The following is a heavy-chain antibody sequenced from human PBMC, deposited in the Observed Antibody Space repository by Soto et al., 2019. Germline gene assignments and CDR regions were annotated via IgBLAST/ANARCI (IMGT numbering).Heavy chain of an antibody. V-gene: IGHV1-69*02. J-gene: IGHJ6*02. CDR3: ARRRYCGLDCYSKFDYGMDV. CDR1: GSTFSSYT. CDR2: IIPVLGVT. D-gene: IGHD2-21*02. Sequence: QVQLVQSGAEVRKPGSSVEVSCMASGSTFSSYTVNWVRQAPGQGLEWIGRIIPVLGVTHYARRFQGRVTIPSDRSRKTAYMELTSLTSEDTAVYYCARRRYCGLDCYSKFDYGMDVWGQGTTVTVSS.